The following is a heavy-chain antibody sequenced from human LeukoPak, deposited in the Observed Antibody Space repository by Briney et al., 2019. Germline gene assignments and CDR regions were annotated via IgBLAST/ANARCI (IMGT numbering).Heavy chain of an antibody. CDR1: GFTFSSYG. CDR2: ISYDGDNK. CDR3: AKWGDFGELLSWYFDL. J-gene: IGHJ2*01. D-gene: IGHD3-10*01. V-gene: IGHV3-30*18. Sequence: GGSLRLSCAASGFTFSSYGMHWVRQAPGKGLEWVAVISYDGDNKYYADSVKGRFTISRDNSKNTVYLQMNSLRPEDTAVYYCAKWGDFGELLSWYFDLWGRGTLVTVSS.